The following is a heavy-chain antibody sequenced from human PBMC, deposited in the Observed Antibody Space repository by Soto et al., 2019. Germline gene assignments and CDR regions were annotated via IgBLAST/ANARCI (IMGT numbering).Heavy chain of an antibody. CDR1: GVAFSNAW. V-gene: IGHV3-15*07. Sequence: PGGSLRLSCAASGVAFSNAWINWVRQAPGKGLEWVGRIKSKGHGGTTDFAAPVRGRFATSRDDSRNLVYMQMNSLNTEDTAVYYCTTDSYTSVIVVRFDYWGHGTLVTVSS. J-gene: IGHJ4*01. CDR3: TTDSYTSVIVVRFDY. D-gene: IGHD3-22*01. CDR2: IKSKGHGGTT.